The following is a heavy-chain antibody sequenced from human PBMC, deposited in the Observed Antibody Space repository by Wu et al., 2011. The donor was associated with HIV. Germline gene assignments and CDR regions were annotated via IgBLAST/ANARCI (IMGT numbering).Heavy chain of an antibody. D-gene: IGHD1-26*01. CDR1: GGTFSSYG. CDR3: ARDRRVLGATKGRALDY. V-gene: IGHV1-69*01. CDR2: IIPIFGTA. Sequence: QVQLVQSGAEVKKPGSSVKVYCKASGGTFSSYGISWVRQAPGQGPEWMGGIIPIFGTANYAQKFQGRVTITTDESTSTAYMELSSLRSDDTAIYYCARDRRVLGATKGRALDYVGPGNPGHRLL. J-gene: IGHJ4*02.